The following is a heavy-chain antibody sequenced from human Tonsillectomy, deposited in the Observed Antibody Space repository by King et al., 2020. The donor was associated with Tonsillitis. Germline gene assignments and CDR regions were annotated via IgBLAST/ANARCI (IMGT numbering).Heavy chain of an antibody. V-gene: IGHV3-7*01. CDR3: ARDSSPALSGSWYDAFDI. Sequence: VQLVESGGGLVQPGGSLRLSCAASGFTFSTYWLTWVRQAPGKGLEWVANINRDGSETYYVDSVKGRFTVSRDSAKNSLYLQMNSLRAEDTAIYYCARDSSPALSGSWYDAFDIWGQGTMVTVSS. D-gene: IGHD2-15*01. J-gene: IGHJ3*02. CDR1: GFTFSTYW. CDR2: INRDGSET.